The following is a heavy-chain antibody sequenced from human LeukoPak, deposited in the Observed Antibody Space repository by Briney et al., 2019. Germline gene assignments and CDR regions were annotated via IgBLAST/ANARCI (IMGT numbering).Heavy chain of an antibody. CDR2: INHSGST. Sequence: SETLSLTCAVYGGSFSGYYWSWIRQPPGKGLEWIGEINHSGSTNYNPSLKSRVTISVDTSKNQFSLKLSSVTAADTAVYYCARRSSRHHGLFDYWGQGTLVTVSS. CDR1: GGSFSGYY. V-gene: IGHV4-34*01. J-gene: IGHJ4*02. D-gene: IGHD6-19*01. CDR3: ARRSSRHHGLFDY.